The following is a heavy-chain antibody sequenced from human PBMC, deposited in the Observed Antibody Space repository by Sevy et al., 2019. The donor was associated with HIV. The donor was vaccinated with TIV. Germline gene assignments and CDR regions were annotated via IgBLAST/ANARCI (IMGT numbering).Heavy chain of an antibody. CDR1: GGSISGHY. J-gene: IGHJ4*02. CDR2: MYDSGSS. CDR3: ARGGALTYYDPSGFQNYFDS. D-gene: IGHD3-22*01. V-gene: IGHV4-59*11. Sequence: SETLSLTCTVSGGSISGHYWGWIRQSPGKGLEWIAYMYDSGSSNYNTSLRSRVTISVDTSKNQISLKLSSVTAADTAVYYCARGGALTYYDPSGFQNYFDSWGPGNLVTVSS.